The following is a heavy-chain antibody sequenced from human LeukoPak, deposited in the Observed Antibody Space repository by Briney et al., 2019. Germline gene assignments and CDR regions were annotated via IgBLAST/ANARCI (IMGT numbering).Heavy chain of an antibody. J-gene: IGHJ3*02. CDR3: ARSDYHNSGSHTVFDAFDI. CDR2: IDDSGNT. CDR1: GGSISRYY. V-gene: IGHV4-59*01. Sequence: SETLSLTCTVSGGSISRYYWSWIRRPSGKGLEWIGYIDDSGNTNYNPSLKSQVTISVDKSKNQFSLKLSFVTAADTAMYYCARSDYHNSGSHTVFDAFDIWGQGTRVTVSS. D-gene: IGHD3-10*01.